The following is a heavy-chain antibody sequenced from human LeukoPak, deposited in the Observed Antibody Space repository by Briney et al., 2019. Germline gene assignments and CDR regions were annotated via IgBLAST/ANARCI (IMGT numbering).Heavy chain of an antibody. CDR1: GFTFSLYG. D-gene: IGHD6-19*01. Sequence: GGSLRLSCAASGFTFSLYGMHWVRQAPGKGLEWVAVISYDGSNKYYADSVKGRFTISRDNSKNTLYLQMNSLRAEDTAVYYCASTSGWYEPIDYWGQGTLVTVSS. J-gene: IGHJ4*02. CDR2: ISYDGSNK. V-gene: IGHV3-30*03. CDR3: ASTSGWYEPIDY.